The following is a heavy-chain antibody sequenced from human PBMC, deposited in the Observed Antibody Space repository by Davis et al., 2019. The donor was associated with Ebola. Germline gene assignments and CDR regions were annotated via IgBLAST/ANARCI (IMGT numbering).Heavy chain of an antibody. D-gene: IGHD1-26*01. CDR2: IIPILGIA. Sequence: AASVKVSCKASGYTFTSYYMHWVRQAPGQGLEWMGRIIPILGIANYAQKFQGRVTITADKSTSTAYMELSSLRSEDTAVYYCARDGGPGGSYFWWFDPWGQGTLVTVSS. CDR1: GYTFTSYY. CDR3: ARDGGPGGSYFWWFDP. V-gene: IGHV1-69*04. J-gene: IGHJ5*02.